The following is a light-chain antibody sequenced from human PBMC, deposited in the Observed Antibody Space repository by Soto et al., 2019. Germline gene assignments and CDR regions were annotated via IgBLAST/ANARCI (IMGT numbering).Light chain of an antibody. CDR2: DVS. CDR1: SSDVGGYNY. V-gene: IGLV2-14*01. CDR3: RSSRCSSTRVV. Sequence: QPVLTQPASVSGSPGQSITISCTGTSSDVGGYNYVSWYQQHPGKAPKLMIYDVSNRPSGVSHRCSGSKSGNTASLTISGLRAEDEADDYCRSSRCSSTRVVFGGGSKRAVL. J-gene: IGLJ2*01.